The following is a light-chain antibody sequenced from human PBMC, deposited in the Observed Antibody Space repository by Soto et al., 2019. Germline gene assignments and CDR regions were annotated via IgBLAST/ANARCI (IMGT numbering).Light chain of an antibody. CDR1: SSNIGSNT. V-gene: IGLV1-44*01. CDR3: AAWDDILNGYV. J-gene: IGLJ1*01. CDR2: SNN. Sequence: QAVVTQPPSAFGTPGQRVTISCSGSSSNIGSNTVNWYQQLPATAPKLLIYSNNQRPSGVPDRFSGSKSGTSASLAISGLQSEDESDYYCAAWDDILNGYVFGTGTKLTVL.